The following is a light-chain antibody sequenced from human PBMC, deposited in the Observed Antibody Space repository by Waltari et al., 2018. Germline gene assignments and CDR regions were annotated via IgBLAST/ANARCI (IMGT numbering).Light chain of an antibody. Sequence: DIQMTQSPSTLSASVGDRVTITCRASQSVRSWLAWYQQKPRKAPKLVIYKTSSLQSGVPSRFSGSGSGTEFSLTSNNLQPDDFATYYCQQYNSYPWTFGQGTKVEIK. J-gene: IGKJ1*01. CDR1: QSVRSW. CDR3: QQYNSYPWT. CDR2: KTS. V-gene: IGKV1-5*03.